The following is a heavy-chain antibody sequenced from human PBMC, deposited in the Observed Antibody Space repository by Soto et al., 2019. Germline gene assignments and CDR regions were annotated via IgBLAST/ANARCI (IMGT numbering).Heavy chain of an antibody. V-gene: IGHV1-2*02. Sequence: GASVKVSCKASGYTFTAYYMHWVRQAPGQGLEWMGWINPDSGGTNYAQRFHGSVTMARDTSISAAYMGLSRLRSDEPALDYCARDSSSLGIDVWGQGNTVTVSS. J-gene: IGHJ6*02. CDR2: INPDSGGT. CDR3: ARDSSSLGIDV. CDR1: GYTFTAYY. D-gene: IGHD6-6*01.